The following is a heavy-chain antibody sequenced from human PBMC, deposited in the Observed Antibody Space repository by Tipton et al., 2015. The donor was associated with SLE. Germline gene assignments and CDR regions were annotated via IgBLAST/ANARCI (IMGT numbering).Heavy chain of an antibody. CDR1: GGSISSHY. CDR2: INYSGST. V-gene: IGHV4-59*11. CDR3: ARRADAFDI. Sequence: TLSLTCTVSGGSISSHYWSWIRRPPGKALEWIAYINYSGSTNYNPSLKSRVTMSVDTSKNQFSLKLSSVTAADTAVYYCARRADAFDIWGQGTMVTVSS. J-gene: IGHJ3*02.